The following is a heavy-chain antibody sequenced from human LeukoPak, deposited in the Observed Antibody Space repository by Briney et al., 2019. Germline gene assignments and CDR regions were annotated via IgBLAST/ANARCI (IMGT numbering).Heavy chain of an antibody. CDR2: IYTSGST. J-gene: IGHJ4*02. D-gene: IGHD3-16*01. CDR3: AREPLGDY. CDR1: GGSISSGSYY. V-gene: IGHV4-61*02. Sequence: TLSPTCTVSGGSISSGSYYWSWIRQPAGKGLEWIGRIYTSGSTNYNPSLKSRVTISVDTSKNQFSLKLSSVTAADTAVYYCAREPLGDYWGQGTLVTVSS.